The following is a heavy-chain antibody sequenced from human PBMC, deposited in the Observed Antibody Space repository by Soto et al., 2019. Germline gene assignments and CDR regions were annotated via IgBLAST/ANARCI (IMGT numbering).Heavy chain of an antibody. V-gene: IGHV1-8*01. CDR3: ARVGRPWIQLWPADFDY. J-gene: IGHJ4*02. D-gene: IGHD5-18*01. CDR1: GYTFTSYD. Sequence: QVQLVQSGAEVKKPGASVKVSCKASGYTFTSYDINWVRQATGQGLEWMGWMNPNSGNTGYAQKFQGRVTMTRNTSISTAYMQLSSLRAEDTAVYYCARVGRPWIQLWPADFDYWGQGTLVTVSS. CDR2: MNPNSGNT.